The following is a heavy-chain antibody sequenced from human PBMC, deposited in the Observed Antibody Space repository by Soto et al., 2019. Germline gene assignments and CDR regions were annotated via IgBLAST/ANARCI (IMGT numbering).Heavy chain of an antibody. CDR2: IYWDDDK. D-gene: IGHD6-6*01. CDR1: GFSLSTRGMG. J-gene: IGHJ6*02. V-gene: IGHV2-5*02. Sequence: QITLKESGPTLVKPTQTLTLTCTVSGFSLSTRGMGVGWIRQPPGKALEWLALIYWDDDKRYSPSLKSRLTLTKDTSKNQVVLTMTNVDPVDTGTYYCARDSSGYYGMDVWDQGTTVTVSS. CDR3: ARDSSGYYGMDV.